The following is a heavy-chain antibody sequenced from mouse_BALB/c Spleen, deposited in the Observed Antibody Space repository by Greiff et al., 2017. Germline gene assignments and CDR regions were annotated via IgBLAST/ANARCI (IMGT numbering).Heavy chain of an antibody. Sequence: VQLVESGGGLVKPGGSLKLSCAASGFAFSSYDMSWVRQTPEKRLEWVAYISSGGGSTYYPDTVKGRFTISRDNAKNTLYLQMSSLKSEDTAMYYCARLGNSYAMDYWGQGTSVTVSS. CDR3: ARLGNSYAMDY. CDR1: GFAFSSYD. CDR2: ISSGGGST. D-gene: IGHD2-1*01. J-gene: IGHJ4*01. V-gene: IGHV5-12-1*01.